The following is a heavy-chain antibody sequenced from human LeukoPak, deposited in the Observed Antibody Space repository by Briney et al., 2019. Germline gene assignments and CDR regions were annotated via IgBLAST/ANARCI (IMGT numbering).Heavy chain of an antibody. CDR2: IYYSGST. CDR1: GGSISSYY. V-gene: IGHV4-59*01. J-gene: IGHJ3*02. CDR3: ARVSDFWSGPGAFDI. Sequence: PSETLSLTCTVSGGSISSYYWSWIRQPPGKGLEWIGYIYYSGSTNYNPSLKSRVTISVDTPKNQFSLKLSSVTAADTAVYYCARVSDFWSGPGAFDIWGQGTMVTVSS. D-gene: IGHD3-3*01.